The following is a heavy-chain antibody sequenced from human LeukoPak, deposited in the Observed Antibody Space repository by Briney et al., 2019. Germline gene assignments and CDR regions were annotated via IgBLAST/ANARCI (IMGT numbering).Heavy chain of an antibody. CDR1: GYTFTSYD. CDR3: ASFWGNQDAPGYGMDV. D-gene: IGHD3-16*01. CDR2: MNPNSGNT. V-gene: IGHV1-8*01. J-gene: IGHJ6*02. Sequence: ASVKVSCTASGYTFTSYDINWVRQATGQGLEWMGWMNPNSGNTGYAQKFQGRVTMTRNTSISTAYMELSSLRSEDTAVYYCASFWGNQDAPGYGMDVWGQGTTVTVSS.